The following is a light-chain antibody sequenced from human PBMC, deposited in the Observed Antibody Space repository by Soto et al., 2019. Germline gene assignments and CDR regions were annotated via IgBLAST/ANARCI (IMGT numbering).Light chain of an antibody. CDR1: NSDVGGYDY. V-gene: IGLV2-14*01. CDR3: SSFTASSTLV. J-gene: IGLJ3*02. CDR2: DVT. Sequence: QSVLTQPASVSGSPGQSITMSCTGTNSDVGGYDYVSWYQQHPGKAPKLMIYDVTNRPSGVSDRFSGSKSGNTASLNISGLQAEDEADYYCSSFTASSTLVFGGGTKVTVL.